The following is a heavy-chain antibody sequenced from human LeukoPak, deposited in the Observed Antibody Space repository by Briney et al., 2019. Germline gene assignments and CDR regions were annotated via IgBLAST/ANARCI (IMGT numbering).Heavy chain of an antibody. D-gene: IGHD5-24*01. Sequence: SETLSLTCTVSGGSIRSYYWSWIRQPPGKGLEWIAYMHYSGSTNYNPSLKSRVTILVDTSKNQFSLKLSSVTAADTAVYYCASIDVHNSLDFWGQGTLVTVSS. CDR3: ASIDVHNSLDF. CDR1: GGSIRSYY. CDR2: MHYSGST. V-gene: IGHV4-59*01. J-gene: IGHJ4*02.